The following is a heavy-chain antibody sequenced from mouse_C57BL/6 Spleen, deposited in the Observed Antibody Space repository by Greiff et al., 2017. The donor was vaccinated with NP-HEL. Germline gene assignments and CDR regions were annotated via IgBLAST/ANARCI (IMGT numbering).Heavy chain of an antibody. CDR3: ARHHYDYDEGFAY. J-gene: IGHJ3*01. CDR2: ISSGGSYT. Sequence: EVQLQQSGGDLVKPGGSLKLSCAASGFTFSSYGMSWVRQTPDKRLEWVATISSGGSYTYYPDSVKGRFTISRDNAKNTLYLQTSSLKSEDTAMYYCARHHYDYDEGFAYWGQGTLVTVSA. CDR1: GFTFSSYG. D-gene: IGHD2-4*01. V-gene: IGHV5-6*01.